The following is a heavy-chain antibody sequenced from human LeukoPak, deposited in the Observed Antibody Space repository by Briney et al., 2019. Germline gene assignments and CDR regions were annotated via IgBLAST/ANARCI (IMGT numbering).Heavy chain of an antibody. CDR1: GFTFSSYG. D-gene: IGHD6-13*01. V-gene: IGHV3-33*01. CDR2: IWYDGSNK. CDR3: ARDPGSSWSYSDY. J-gene: IGHJ4*02. Sequence: PGGSLRLSCAASGFTFSSYGMHWVRQAPGKGLEWVAVIWYDGSNKYYADSVKGRFTISRDNSKNTLYLQMNSLRAEDTAVYYCARDPGSSWSYSDYWGQGTLVTVSS.